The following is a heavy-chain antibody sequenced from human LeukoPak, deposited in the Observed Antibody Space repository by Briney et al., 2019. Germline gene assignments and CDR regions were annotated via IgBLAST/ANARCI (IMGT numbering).Heavy chain of an antibody. Sequence: SGGSLRLSCAASGFTFSGYAMTWVRQAPGKGLEWVAVISDSGVISHDAESVKGRFTISRDNSKNTLYLQMSSLRVEDTAVYYCAKYISGYAPNFDDWGQGTLVTVSS. J-gene: IGHJ4*02. V-gene: IGHV3-23*01. CDR3: AKYISGYAPNFDD. CDR1: GFTFSGYA. D-gene: IGHD5-12*01. CDR2: ISDSGVIS.